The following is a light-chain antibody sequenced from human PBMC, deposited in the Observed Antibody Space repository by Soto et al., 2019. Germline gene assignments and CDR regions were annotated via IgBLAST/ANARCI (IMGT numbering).Light chain of an antibody. J-gene: IGLJ2*01. V-gene: IGLV1-44*01. CDR3: AAWDDSLNGYVV. Sequence: QSVLTQPPSASGTPGQRVTISCSGSRYNIGSNTVNWYQQVPGTAPRLLIHRDHQRPSGVPDRFSGSKSGTSASLAISGLQSEDEADYYCAAWDDSLNGYVVFGGGTKLTV. CDR1: RYNIGSNT. CDR2: RDH.